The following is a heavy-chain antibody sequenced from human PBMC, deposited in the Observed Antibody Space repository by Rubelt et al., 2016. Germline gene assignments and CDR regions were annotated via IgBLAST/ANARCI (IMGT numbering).Heavy chain of an antibody. J-gene: IGHJ4*02. CDR1: A. V-gene: IGHV3-30*04. Sequence: AMHWVRQAPGKGLEWVAGISYDGDNEYYADSVKGRFTISRDNSKDTLYLQMNSLRAEDTAVYFCAKRYSQYSSSSYFDYWGQGTLVTVSS. CDR2: ISYDGDNE. CDR3: AKRYSQYSSSSYFDY. D-gene: IGHD6-6*01.